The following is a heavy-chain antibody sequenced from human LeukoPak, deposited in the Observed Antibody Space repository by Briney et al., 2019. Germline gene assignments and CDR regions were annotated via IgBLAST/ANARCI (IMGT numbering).Heavy chain of an antibody. Sequence: ASVKVSCKASGYTFTGYYMHWVRQAPGQGLEWMGWINPNSGGTNYAQKFQGRVTMTRDTSISTAYMELSRLRSDDTAVYYCASGYYYDSSGYPYYMDVWGKGTTVTVFS. J-gene: IGHJ6*03. V-gene: IGHV1-2*02. CDR3: ASGYYYDSSGYPYYMDV. CDR1: GYTFTGYY. CDR2: INPNSGGT. D-gene: IGHD3-22*01.